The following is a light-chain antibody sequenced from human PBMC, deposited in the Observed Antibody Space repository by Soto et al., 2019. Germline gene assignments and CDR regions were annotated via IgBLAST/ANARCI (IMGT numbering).Light chain of an antibody. CDR1: SSNIGSHA. V-gene: IGLV1-44*01. CDR2: NND. CDR3: AAWDDSLNNVL. Sequence: QSVLTQPPSASGTPGQRVTISCSGSSSNIGSHAVNWYQHLPGTAPKLLMYNNDQRPSGVPDRFSGSRSGSSASLAISGLQYEDEADYYCAAWDDSLNNVLFGGGTKLTVL. J-gene: IGLJ2*01.